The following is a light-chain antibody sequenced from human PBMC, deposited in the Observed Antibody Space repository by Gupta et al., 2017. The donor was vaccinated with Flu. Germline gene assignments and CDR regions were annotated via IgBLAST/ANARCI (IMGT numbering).Light chain of an antibody. Sequence: DIVMTQSPDSLAVSLGERAPINCKSSQSVLYSPNNKNYLAWYQQKAGQPPKLLIYWTSTRESGVPDRFSGSGSETXFTLTIXSLQAEDVAVYYCQQYYSTPFTFGXGTKVDIK. CDR2: WTS. CDR1: QSVLYSPNNKNY. J-gene: IGKJ3*01. CDR3: QQYYSTPFT. V-gene: IGKV4-1*01.